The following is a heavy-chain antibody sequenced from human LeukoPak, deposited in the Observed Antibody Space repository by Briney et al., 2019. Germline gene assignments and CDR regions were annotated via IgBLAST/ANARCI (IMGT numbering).Heavy chain of an antibody. V-gene: IGHV4-34*01. CDR3: ARRNMVRGVYDLFFDY. Sequence: PSETLSLTCAVYGGSFSGYYWSWIRQPPGKGLEWIGEINHSGSTNYNPSLKSRVTISVGTSKNQFSLKLSSVTAADTAVYYCARRNMVRGVYDLFFDYWGQGTLVTVSS. CDR2: INHSGST. D-gene: IGHD3-10*01. CDR1: GGSFSGYY. J-gene: IGHJ4*02.